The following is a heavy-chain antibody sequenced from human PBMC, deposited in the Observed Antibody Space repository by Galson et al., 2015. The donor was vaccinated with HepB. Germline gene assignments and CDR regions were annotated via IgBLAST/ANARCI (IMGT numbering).Heavy chain of an antibody. CDR3: AARRRGRDFDY. Sequence: SVKVSCKASGYTFTSYEINWVRQATGQGLEWMGLMNPNSGNTYYAQKFQGRVTMTRNTPISTAYMELSSLRPEDTAVYYCAARRRGRDFDYWGQGTLVTVSS. V-gene: IGHV1-8*01. CDR2: MNPNSGNT. J-gene: IGHJ4*02. CDR1: GYTFTSYE.